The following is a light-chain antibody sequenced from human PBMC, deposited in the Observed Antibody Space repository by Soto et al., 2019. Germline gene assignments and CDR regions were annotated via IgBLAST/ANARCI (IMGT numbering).Light chain of an antibody. CDR2: AAS. J-gene: IGKJ1*01. CDR3: QQYGSSPRT. Sequence: SVFKHSPDTLSLSPEESATLSCRASQSVRSSYLAWYQQTPGQTPRLLIYAASSRATGIPDRFSGSGSGTDFSLTISRLEAEDCAVYYCQQYGSSPRTFGQVTKVDIK. CDR1: QSVRSSY. V-gene: IGKV3-20*01.